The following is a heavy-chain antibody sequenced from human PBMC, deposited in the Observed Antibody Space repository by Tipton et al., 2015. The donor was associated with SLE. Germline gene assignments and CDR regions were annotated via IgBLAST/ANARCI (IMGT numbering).Heavy chain of an antibody. CDR1: GGSISSYY. V-gene: IGHV4-59*12. Sequence: TLSLTCTVSGGSISSYYWSWIRQPPGKGLEWIGYIYYSGSTNYNPSLKSRVTISVDMSKNQFSLKLNSVTAADTAVYYCARELPDYYDSSGYFQHWGQGTLVTVSS. D-gene: IGHD3-22*01. CDR2: IYYSGST. J-gene: IGHJ1*01. CDR3: ARELPDYYDSSGYFQH.